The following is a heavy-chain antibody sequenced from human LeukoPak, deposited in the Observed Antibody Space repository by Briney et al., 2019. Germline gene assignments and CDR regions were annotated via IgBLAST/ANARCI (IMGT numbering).Heavy chain of an antibody. CDR1: GFTFSNYG. D-gene: IGHD3-10*01. CDR3: AKDWGHYYASGQGSYFDY. J-gene: IGHJ4*02. Sequence: GGSLRLSCAASGFTFSNYGIHWVRQAPGKGLEWVAVIWYDGVNKFYSDSVKGRFTISRDNSKNTLYPQMNSLRAEDTAVYYCAKDWGHYYASGQGSYFDYWGQGTLVTVSS. V-gene: IGHV3-33*06. CDR2: IWYDGVNK.